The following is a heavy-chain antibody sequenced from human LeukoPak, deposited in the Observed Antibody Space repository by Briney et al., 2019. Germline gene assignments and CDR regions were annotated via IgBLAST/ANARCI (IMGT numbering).Heavy chain of an antibody. CDR1: GFTFSNYA. V-gene: IGHV3-23*01. CDR2: ISGSGGSA. Sequence: GGSLRLSCAASGFTFSNYAMNWVRQAPGKGLEWVSAISGSGGSAYFADSVKGRFTISRDNSKSTLSLQMKSLRAEDTAIYYCVKDGYNFDYYYGMDVWGQGTTVTVSS. J-gene: IGHJ6*02. CDR3: VKDGYNFDYYYGMDV. D-gene: IGHD5-24*01.